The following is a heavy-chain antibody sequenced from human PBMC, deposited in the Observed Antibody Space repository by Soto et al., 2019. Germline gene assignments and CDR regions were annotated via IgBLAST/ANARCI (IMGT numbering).Heavy chain of an antibody. Sequence: SETLSLTCSVSGASISDYYWTWVRQPPGKGLEWIGYLYYSGTTNYNPSLMSRVTMLLDTSKSQFSLQLTSVTAADSVVYFCARVRRANGYFYLDSWGQGALVTVSS. CDR3: ARVRRANGYFYLDS. CDR1: GASISDYY. CDR2: LYYSGTT. J-gene: IGHJ4*02. V-gene: IGHV4-59*12. D-gene: IGHD5-18*01.